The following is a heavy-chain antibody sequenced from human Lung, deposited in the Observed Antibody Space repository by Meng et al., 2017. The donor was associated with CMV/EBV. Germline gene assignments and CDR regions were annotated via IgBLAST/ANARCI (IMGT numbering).Heavy chain of an antibody. CDR2: INTDNGDT. Sequence: SVQLSCKASGYTFTSSPMHWVRQAPGQSLEWMGWINTDNGDTRFSQHLQGRVTISTDTSATTAYMELSSLRLDDTAIYYCATNAFDYWGQGTLVTVSS. J-gene: IGHJ4*02. CDR1: GYTFTSSP. V-gene: IGHV1-3*04. CDR3: ATNAFDY. D-gene: IGHD2-8*01.